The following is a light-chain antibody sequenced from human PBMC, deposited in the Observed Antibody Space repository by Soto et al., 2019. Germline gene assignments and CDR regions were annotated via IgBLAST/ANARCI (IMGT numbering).Light chain of an antibody. CDR2: YDS. Sequence: SYELTQPPSVSVAPGKTARITCGGNNIGSKSVHWYQQKPGQAPVLVIYYDSDQPSGIPERFSGSNSGNTATLTISRVGAGDEADYYCQVWDSSSDRDVVFGGGTKLTVL. CDR3: QVWDSSSDRDVV. J-gene: IGLJ2*01. CDR1: NIGSKS. V-gene: IGLV3-21*04.